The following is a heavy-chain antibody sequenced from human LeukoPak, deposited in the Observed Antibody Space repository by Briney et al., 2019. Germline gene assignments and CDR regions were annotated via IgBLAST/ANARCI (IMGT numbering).Heavy chain of an antibody. CDR1: GYTFTSYA. D-gene: IGHD3-22*01. V-gene: IGHV7-4-1*01. Sequence: ASVKVSCEASGYTFTSYAMNWVRQAPGQGLEWMGWINTNTGNPTYAQGFTGRFVFSLDTSVSTAYLQICSLKAEDTAVYYCARNWGDYYDSSGYPPEYFQHWGQGTLVTVSS. CDR2: INTNTGNP. CDR3: ARNWGDYYDSSGYPPEYFQH. J-gene: IGHJ1*01.